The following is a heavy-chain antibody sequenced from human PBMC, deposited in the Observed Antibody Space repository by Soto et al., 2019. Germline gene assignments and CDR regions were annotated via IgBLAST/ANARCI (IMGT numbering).Heavy chain of an antibody. J-gene: IGHJ6*02. CDR2: ISYDGSNK. CDR3: AKEGSSSSYYYYGMDV. D-gene: IGHD6-6*01. CDR1: GFSFSTYW. V-gene: IGHV3-30*18. Sequence: GGSLRLSCAASGFSFSTYWMTWVRQAPGKGLEWVAVISYDGSNKYYADSVKGRFTISRDNSKNTLYLQMNSLRAEDTAVYYCAKEGSSSSYYYYGMDVWGQGTTVTVSS.